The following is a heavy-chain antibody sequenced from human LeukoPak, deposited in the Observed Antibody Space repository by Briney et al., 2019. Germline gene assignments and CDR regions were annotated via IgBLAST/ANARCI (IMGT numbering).Heavy chain of an antibody. V-gene: IGHV3-23*01. CDR2: TSDRGDYT. CDR3: ARKAQYNGHYPLDY. J-gene: IGHJ4*02. D-gene: IGHD1-7*01. Sequence: GGSLRLSCAASGFTFTSYSMSWVRQAPGKGLEWVSGTSDRGDYTYYADSVKGRFTTSRDSSKNTLFLQMNSLRAEDTALYFCARKAQYNGHYPLDYWGQGTLVTVSS. CDR1: GFTFTSYS.